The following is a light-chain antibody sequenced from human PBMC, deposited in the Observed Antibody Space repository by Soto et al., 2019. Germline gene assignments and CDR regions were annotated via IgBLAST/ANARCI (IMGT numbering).Light chain of an antibody. CDR1: SGHSNYA. CDR2: LNSDGSH. V-gene: IGLV4-69*01. CDR3: QTWCTGIVV. J-gene: IGLJ2*01. Sequence: QSVLTQSPSASASLGASVKLTCTLSSGHSNYAIAWHQQQPEKGPRYLMKLNSDGSHSKGDGIPDRFSGSSSGAERYLTISSLQSEDEADYYCQTWCTGIVVFGGGTQLTVL.